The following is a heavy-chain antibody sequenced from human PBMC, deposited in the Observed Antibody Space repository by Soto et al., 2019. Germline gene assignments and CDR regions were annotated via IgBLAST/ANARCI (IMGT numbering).Heavy chain of an antibody. CDR3: ARESAGSGKNNWFDP. CDR2: IHRTGST. J-gene: IGHJ5*02. Sequence: QVQLQESGPGLVKPSETLSLTCSVSRVSISSYYWSWVRQPPGKGLEWIGFIHRTGSTKYNPSLESRVTISVDTSQNQLSLRLSSVTAADTAVYYCARESAGSGKNNWFDPWGQGILVTVSS. V-gene: IGHV4-59*01. D-gene: IGHD3-10*01. CDR1: RVSISSYY.